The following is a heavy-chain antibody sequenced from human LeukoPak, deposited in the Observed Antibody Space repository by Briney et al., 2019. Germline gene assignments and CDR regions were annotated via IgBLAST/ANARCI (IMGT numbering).Heavy chain of an antibody. J-gene: IGHJ4*02. V-gene: IGHV1-69*05. CDR1: LGTFSSYA. CDR2: IIPTFVTA. D-gene: IGHD3-10*01. Sequence: GASVKVSCRASLGTFSSYAISWVRQAPGQGLEWRGGIIPTFVTANYAQKFQGRVTITTDESTSTAYMELSSLRSGDTAVYYCARNKHYYGSGSYYNRYDYWGQGTLVTVSS. CDR3: ARNKHYYGSGSYYNRYDY.